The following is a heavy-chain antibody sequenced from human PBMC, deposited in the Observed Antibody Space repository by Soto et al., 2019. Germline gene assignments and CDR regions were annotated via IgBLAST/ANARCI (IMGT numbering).Heavy chain of an antibody. D-gene: IGHD6-19*01. V-gene: IGHV3-21*01. CDR3: ARGWIGSGWCEFDY. J-gene: IGHJ4*02. Sequence: GGSLRLSCAASGFTFSSYSMNWVRQAPGKGLEWVSSISSSSSYIYYADSVRGRFTISRDNAKNSLYLQMNSLRAEDTAVYYCARGWIGSGWCEFDYWGQGTLVTVSS. CDR1: GFTFSSYS. CDR2: ISSSSSYI.